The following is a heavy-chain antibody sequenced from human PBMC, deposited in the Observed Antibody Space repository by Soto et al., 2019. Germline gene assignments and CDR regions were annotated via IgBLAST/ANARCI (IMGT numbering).Heavy chain of an antibody. J-gene: IGHJ3*02. CDR1: GYTFSTYR. V-gene: IGHV5-51*01. D-gene: IGHD6-13*01. CDR2: IYPGDSET. CDR3: ARQRIEAAFDAFDI. Sequence: PGESLKISCKGSGYTFSTYRIGWIRQMPGKGLEWMGIIYPGDSETRDSPSFQGQVTISADKSNTTAYLQWSGLKASDTSMYYCARQRIEAAFDAFDIWGQGTMVTVSS.